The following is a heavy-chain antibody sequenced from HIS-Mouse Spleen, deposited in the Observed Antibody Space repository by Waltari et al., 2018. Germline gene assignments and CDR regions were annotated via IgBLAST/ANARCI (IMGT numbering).Heavy chain of an antibody. CDR3: AREIPYSSSWYDWYFDL. Sequence: QLQLQESGPGLVKPSETLSLTCTVSGGSISSSSYYWGWIRQPPGKGLEWIGSIYYSGGTYYNTSLKSRATITVDTSKNQFSLKLSSVTAADTAVYYCAREIPYSSSWYDWYFDLWGRGTLVTVSS. V-gene: IGHV4-39*07. D-gene: IGHD6-13*01. CDR2: IYYSGGT. J-gene: IGHJ2*01. CDR1: GGSISSSSYY.